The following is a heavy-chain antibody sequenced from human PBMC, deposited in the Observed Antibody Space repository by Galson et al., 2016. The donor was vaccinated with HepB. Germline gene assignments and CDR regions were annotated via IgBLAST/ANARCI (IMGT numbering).Heavy chain of an antibody. V-gene: IGHV4-39*01. CDR1: GDSMSGDIHY. D-gene: IGHD5-18*01. Sequence: LSLTCTVSGDSMSGDIHYWVWVRQPPGEGLEWIASIHDRGNIFYNPSLKSRLTISLDTSNNQFSVKLTSVTAADTAAYYCARGLSQYSYGKDTFDVWGQGTMVTVSS. CDR2: IHDRGNI. CDR3: ARGLSQYSYGKDTFDV. J-gene: IGHJ3*01.